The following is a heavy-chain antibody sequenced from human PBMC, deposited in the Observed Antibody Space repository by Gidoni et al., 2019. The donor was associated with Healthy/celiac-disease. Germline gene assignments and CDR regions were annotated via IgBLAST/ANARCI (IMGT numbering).Heavy chain of an antibody. V-gene: IGHV3-30-3*01. CDR2: ISYDGSNK. J-gene: IGHJ4*02. CDR1: GFPFRSYA. D-gene: IGHD3-22*01. Sequence: QVQLVESGGGVVQPGRSLRLPCSASGFPFRSYAMHGVRQAPGKGLEWVAVISYDGSNKYYADSVKGRFTISRDNSKNTLYLQMNSLRAEDTAVYYCARDYYDSSGYYYCGYWGQGTLVTVSS. CDR3: ARDYYDSSGYYYCGY.